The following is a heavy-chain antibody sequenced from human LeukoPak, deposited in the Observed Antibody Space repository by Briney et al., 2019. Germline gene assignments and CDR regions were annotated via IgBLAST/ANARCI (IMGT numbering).Heavy chain of an antibody. D-gene: IGHD3-9*01. Sequence: GGSLRLSCAASGFTLSLYWMNWVRRAPGKGLEWVANIKQDGSEKNYVDSVKGRFTISRDNAKNSLYLQMNNLRVEDTAMYYCAGGTGFIIKDWGQGTLVAVSS. J-gene: IGHJ4*02. CDR2: IKQDGSEK. CDR3: AGGTGFIIKD. CDR1: GFTLSLYW. V-gene: IGHV3-7*03.